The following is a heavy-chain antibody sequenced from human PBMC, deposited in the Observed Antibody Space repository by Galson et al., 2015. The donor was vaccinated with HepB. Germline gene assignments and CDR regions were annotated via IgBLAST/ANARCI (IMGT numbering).Heavy chain of an antibody. V-gene: IGHV4-4*02. D-gene: IGHD2-2*01. J-gene: IGHJ4*02. CDR2: IHHTGST. CDR3: ANLGYCGSDDCHSVN. CDR1: GFNFMSSAM. Sequence: SLRLSCAAFGFNFMSSAMSWVRQSPGKGLEWIGEIHHTGSTNYNPSLKSRVTISIDKSKNQFSLKLTSVTAADTAVYYCANLGYCGSDDCHSVNWGQGTLVTVSS.